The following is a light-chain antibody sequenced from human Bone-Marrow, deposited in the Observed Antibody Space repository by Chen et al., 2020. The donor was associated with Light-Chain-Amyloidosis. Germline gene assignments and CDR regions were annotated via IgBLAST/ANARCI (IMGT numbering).Light chain of an antibody. J-gene: IGLJ2*01. CDR2: RDT. Sequence: SYELTQPPSVSVSPAQTAMITCSGDDLPTKYAYWYQQKTGQAPVLVIHRDTERPSGISERFSGSSSGTTAKLTISGVQAEDEAEYHCQSADSSGTYEVIFGGGNKLTVL. CDR3: QSADSSGTYEVI. V-gene: IGLV3-25*03. CDR1: DLPTKY.